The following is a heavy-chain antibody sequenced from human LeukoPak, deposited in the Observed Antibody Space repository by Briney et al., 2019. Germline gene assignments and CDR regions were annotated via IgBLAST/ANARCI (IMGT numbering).Heavy chain of an antibody. CDR2: IYPGDSDT. V-gene: IGHV5-51*01. D-gene: IGHD5-18*01. Sequence: GESLKISCKGSGYSFTSYWIGWVRQMPGKGLEWMGIIYPGDSDTRYSPSFQGQVTISADKSISTAYLQWSSLEASDTAMYYCARGGYSYGSAYYYYMDVWGKGTTVTISS. CDR3: ARGGYSYGSAYYYYMDV. J-gene: IGHJ6*03. CDR1: GYSFTSYW.